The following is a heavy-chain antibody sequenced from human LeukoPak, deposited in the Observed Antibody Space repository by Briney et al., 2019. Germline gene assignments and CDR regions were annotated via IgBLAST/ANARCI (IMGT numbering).Heavy chain of an antibody. D-gene: IGHD3-9*01. V-gene: IGHV3-23*01. CDR3: AKRGYDILTGYYPFDY. CDR2: ISGSGGSP. Sequence: GGSLRLSCAASGFTFSSYAMSWVRQAPGKGLEWVSAISGSGGSPYYADSVKGRFTISRDNSKNTLYLQMNSLRAEDTAVYYCAKRGYDILTGYYPFDYWGQGTLVTVSS. J-gene: IGHJ4*02. CDR1: GFTFSSYA.